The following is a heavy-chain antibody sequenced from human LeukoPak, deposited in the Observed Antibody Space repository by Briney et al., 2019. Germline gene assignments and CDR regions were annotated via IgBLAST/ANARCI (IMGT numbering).Heavy chain of an antibody. CDR3: ARSAYSSGWYVY. D-gene: IGHD6-19*01. CDR2: ISDSGGTT. V-gene: IGHV3-23*01. J-gene: IGHJ4*02. Sequence: GGSLRLSCAASGFSFSTYGMSWVRQAPGEGLEWVSAISDSGGTTYYADSVKGRFTISRDNSKNTLYLQMNSLRAEDTAVYYCARSAYSSGWYVYWGQGTLVTVSS. CDR1: GFSFSTYG.